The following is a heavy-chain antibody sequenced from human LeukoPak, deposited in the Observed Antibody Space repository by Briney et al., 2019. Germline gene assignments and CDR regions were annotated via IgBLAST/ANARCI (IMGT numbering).Heavy chain of an antibody. CDR2: ISSSGSTI. J-gene: IGHJ3*02. V-gene: IGHV3-11*01. Sequence: GGSLRLSCAASGFTFSDYYMSLIRRAPGKGLEWVSYISSSGSTIYYADSVKGRFTISRDNAKNSLYLQMNSLRAEDTAVYYCAKSGSYDPDAFDIWGQGTMVTVSS. D-gene: IGHD1-26*01. CDR1: GFTFSDYY. CDR3: AKSGSYDPDAFDI.